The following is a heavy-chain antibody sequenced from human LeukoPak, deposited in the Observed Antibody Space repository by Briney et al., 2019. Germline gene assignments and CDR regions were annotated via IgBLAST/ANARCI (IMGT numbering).Heavy chain of an antibody. J-gene: IGHJ6*04. D-gene: IGHD3-3*01. V-gene: IGHV1-8*01. CDR3: ARGGVAYYGMDV. CDR1: GYTFTNYD. Sequence: ASVKVSLKASGYTFTNYDINWGRQAPGQGLGWMGWMNPNSGNTGYSQKFQGRVTMTRNTSISTAYMELSSLRSEDTAVYYWARGGVAYYGMDVWGEGTTVTVSS. CDR2: MNPNSGNT.